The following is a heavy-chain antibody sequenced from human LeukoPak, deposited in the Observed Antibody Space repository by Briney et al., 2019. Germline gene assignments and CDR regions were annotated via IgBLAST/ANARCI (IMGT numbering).Heavy chain of an antibody. D-gene: IGHD3-22*01. V-gene: IGHV4-59*01. CDR2: IYYSGST. CDR1: GGSISNYY. Sequence: PSETLSLTCTVSGGSISNYYWSWIRQPPGKGLEWIGYIYYSGSTNYNPSLKSRVTISVDTSKNQFSLKLSYVTAADTAVYYCARFRGSNNSCYYWGFDWWGQGTLVTVSS. J-gene: IGHJ4*02. CDR3: ARFRGSNNSCYYWGFDW.